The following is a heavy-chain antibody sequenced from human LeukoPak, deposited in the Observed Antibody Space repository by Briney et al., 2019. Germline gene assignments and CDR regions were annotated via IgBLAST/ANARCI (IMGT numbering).Heavy chain of an antibody. CDR3: AKDLVGAAAGTDY. Sequence: GGSLRLSCAASGFTFSSYGMHWVRQAPGKGLEWVAFIRYDGSNKYYADSVKGRFTISRDNSKNTLYLQMNSLRAEDTAVYYCAKDLVGAAAGTDYWGQGTLVTVSS. CDR1: GFTFSSYG. CDR2: IRYDGSNK. J-gene: IGHJ4*02. D-gene: IGHD6-13*01. V-gene: IGHV3-30*02.